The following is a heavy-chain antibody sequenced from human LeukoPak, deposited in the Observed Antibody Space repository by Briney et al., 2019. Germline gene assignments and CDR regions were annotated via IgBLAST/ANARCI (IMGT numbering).Heavy chain of an antibody. CDR2: ISGSGGST. CDR3: ANPPSATVTTLFNY. J-gene: IGHJ4*02. Sequence: PGGSLRLSCAASGFTFSSYAMSWVRQAPGKGLEWVSAISGSGGSTYYADSVKGRFTISRDNSKNTLYLQMNSLRAEDTAVYYCANPPSATVTTLFNYWGQGTLVTVSS. D-gene: IGHD4-17*01. CDR1: GFTFSSYA. V-gene: IGHV3-23*01.